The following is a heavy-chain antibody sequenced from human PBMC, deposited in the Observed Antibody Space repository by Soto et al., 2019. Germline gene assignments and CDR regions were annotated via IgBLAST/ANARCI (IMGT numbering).Heavy chain of an antibody. CDR3: ARVGLRGGDYFNWFDP. CDR2: INAGNGNT. J-gene: IGHJ5*02. Sequence: GASVKVSCKASGYTFTSYAMHWVRQAPGQRLEGMGWINAGNGNTKYSQKFQGRVTITRDTSASTAYMELSSLRSEDTAVYYCARVGLRGGDYFNWFDPWGQGTLVTVSS. D-gene: IGHD4-17*01. V-gene: IGHV1-3*01. CDR1: GYTFTSYA.